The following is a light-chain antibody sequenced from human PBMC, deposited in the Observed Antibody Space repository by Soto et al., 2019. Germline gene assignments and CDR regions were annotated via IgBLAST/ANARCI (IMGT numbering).Light chain of an antibody. CDR1: QSISRSD. V-gene: IGKV3-20*01. CDR2: ATS. Sequence: EIVLTQSPGTVSLSPGESATLSCRASQSISRSDLAWYQHRPGQSPRLLIYATSSRATGIPDRFTGGGAGTGFTLTISRLEPEDSAVYYCQQYDYWPRTFGQGTKVDIK. CDR3: QQYDYWPRT. J-gene: IGKJ1*01.